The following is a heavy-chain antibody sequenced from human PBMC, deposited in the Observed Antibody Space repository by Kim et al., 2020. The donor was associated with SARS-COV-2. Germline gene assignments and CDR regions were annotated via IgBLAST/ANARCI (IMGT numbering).Heavy chain of an antibody. V-gene: IGHV4-39*07. CDR3: ARVGTTVTRLGYYGMDV. D-gene: IGHD4-17*01. J-gene: IGHJ6*02. Sequence: LKSRVTISVDTSKNQFSLKLSSVTAADTAVYYCARVGTTVTRLGYYGMDVWGQGTTVTVSS.